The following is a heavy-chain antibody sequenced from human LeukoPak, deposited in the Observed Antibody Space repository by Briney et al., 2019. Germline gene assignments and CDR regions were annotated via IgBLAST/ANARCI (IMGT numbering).Heavy chain of an antibody. CDR1: GFTFTSYS. V-gene: IGHV3-23*01. D-gene: IGHD1-7*01. CDR2: TSDRGDYT. CDR3: ARKAQYNGHYPLDY. J-gene: IGHJ4*02. Sequence: GGSLRLSCAASGFTFTSYSMSWVRRAPGKGLEWVSGTSDRGDYTYYADSVKGRFTISRDSSKNTLFLQMNSLRAEDTALYFCARKAQYNGHYPLDYWGQGTLVTVSS.